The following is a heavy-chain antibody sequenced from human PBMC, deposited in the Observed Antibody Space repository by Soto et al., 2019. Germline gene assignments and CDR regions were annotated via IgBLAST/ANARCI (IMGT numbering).Heavy chain of an antibody. CDR3: ARCLSVTLFDN. Sequence: QVQLQEPGPGLVKPSQTLSLTCTVSGGSISTGGYYWTWIRQHPGKGLEWIGYIYYSVSTYYNPSLKSRVTISVDTSKNQFSLKLSSVTAADTAVYYCARCLSVTLFDNWGQGTLVTVSS. J-gene: IGHJ4*02. CDR2: IYYSVST. CDR1: GGSISTGGYY. D-gene: IGHD4-17*01. V-gene: IGHV4-31*03.